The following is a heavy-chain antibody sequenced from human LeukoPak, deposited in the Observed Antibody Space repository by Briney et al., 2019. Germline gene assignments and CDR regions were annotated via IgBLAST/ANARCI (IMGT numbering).Heavy chain of an antibody. Sequence: SETLSLTCTVSGASISSGNSYWSWIRQPPGKGLEWIGSIYYSGSTYYNPSLKSRVTISVDTSKNQFSLKLSSVTAADTAVYYCARHYCSGGSCYFDYWGQGTLVTVSS. V-gene: IGHV4-39*01. D-gene: IGHD2-15*01. CDR2: IYYSGST. CDR3: ARHYCSGGSCYFDY. CDR1: GASISSGNSY. J-gene: IGHJ4*02.